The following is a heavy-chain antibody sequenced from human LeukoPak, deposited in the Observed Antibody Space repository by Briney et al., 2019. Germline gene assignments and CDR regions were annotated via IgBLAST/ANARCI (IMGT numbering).Heavy chain of an antibody. CDR2: IYYSGST. CDR3: VREPCGGDCSFFDY. D-gene: IGHD2-21*02. V-gene: IGHV4-59*12. Sequence: SETLSLTCTVSGGSISSYYWSWIRQPPGKGLEWIGYIYYSGSTNYNPSLKSRVTISLDTSRNQFSLKLSSVTAADTAVYYCVREPCGGDCSFFDYWGEGTLVTASS. J-gene: IGHJ4*02. CDR1: GGSISSYY.